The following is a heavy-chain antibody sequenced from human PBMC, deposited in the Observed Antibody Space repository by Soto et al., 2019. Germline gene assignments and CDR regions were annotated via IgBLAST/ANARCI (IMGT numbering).Heavy chain of an antibody. V-gene: IGHV4-31*03. CDR1: GASISSGAYY. J-gene: IGHJ4*02. CDR2: IYYTGNG. D-gene: IGHD3-10*01. CDR3: AAGSGTHYSVATGFDF. Sequence: QVQLQESGPGLVKPSQTLSLTCTVSGASISSGAYYWSWIRQQPGKGLEWVGYIYYTGNGYYNPSLKSRISMSIDTSNNQFSLRLSSVTAADTAVYYCAAGSGTHYSVATGFDFWGLGTLVTVSP.